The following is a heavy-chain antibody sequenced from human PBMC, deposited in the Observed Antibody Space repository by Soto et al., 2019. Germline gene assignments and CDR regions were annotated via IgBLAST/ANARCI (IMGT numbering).Heavy chain of an antibody. CDR2: ISGSSIYI. Sequence: GSLRLSCVASGFTFSNYNMNWVCQAPGRGLEWVSHISGSSIYIHYADSVRGRFTISRDNANNPVYLQMDSLRVEYTAVYYCAREGALKTFSSWGQGALVTVSS. V-gene: IGHV3-21*01. CDR3: AREGALKTFSS. J-gene: IGHJ5*02. CDR1: GFTFSNYN.